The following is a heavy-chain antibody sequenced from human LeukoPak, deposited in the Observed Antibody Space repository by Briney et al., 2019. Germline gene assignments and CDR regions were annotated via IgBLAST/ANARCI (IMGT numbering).Heavy chain of an antibody. J-gene: IGHJ6*02. CDR2: INHSGST. V-gene: IGHV4-34*01. D-gene: IGHD7-27*01. Sequence: SETLSLTCAVYGGSFSGYYWSWIRQPPVKGLEWIGEINHSGSTNYNPSLKSRVTISVDTSKNQFSLKLSSVTAADTAVYYCARVLGFPYYYYGMDVWGQGTTVTVSS. CDR3: ARVLGFPYYYYGMDV. CDR1: GGSFSGYY.